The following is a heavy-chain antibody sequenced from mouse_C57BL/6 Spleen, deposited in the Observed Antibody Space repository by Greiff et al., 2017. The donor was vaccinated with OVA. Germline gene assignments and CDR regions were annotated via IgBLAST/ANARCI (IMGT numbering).Heavy chain of an antibody. J-gene: IGHJ4*01. CDR1: GFTFSDYG. V-gene: IGHV5-17*01. CDR3: ARPSLRGYAMDY. CDR2: ISGGSSTI. D-gene: IGHD1-1*01. Sequence: EVKLVESGGGLVKPGGSLKLSCAASGFTFSDYGLHWVRQAPERGLEWVAYISGGSSTIYYADTVKGRFTISRDNAKNTLFLQMTSLRSEDTAMYYCARPSLRGYAMDYWGQGTSVTVSS.